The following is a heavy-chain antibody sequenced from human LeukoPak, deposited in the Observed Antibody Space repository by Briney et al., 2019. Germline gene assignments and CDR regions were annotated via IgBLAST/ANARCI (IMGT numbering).Heavy chain of an antibody. J-gene: IGHJ4*02. V-gene: IGHV3-7*01. D-gene: IGHD2/OR15-2a*01. CDR2: IKQDQSEK. Sequence: AGGSLRLSCAASGFTLSTYWMSWVRQAPGKGLEWVANIKQDQSEKYYVDSAKGRFTVSRDNAQNSLYLQMNSLRGDDTAVYYCARYNSASSLDYWGQGTPVTVSS. CDR3: ARYNSASSLDY. CDR1: GFTLSTYW.